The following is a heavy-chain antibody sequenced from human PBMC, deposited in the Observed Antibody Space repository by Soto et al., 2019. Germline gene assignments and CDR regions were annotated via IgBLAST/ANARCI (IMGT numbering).Heavy chain of an antibody. CDR1: GFTLSIYS. CDR2: ISSSSSTI. Sequence: PGGSLRLSCAASGFTLSIYSMNWVRQAPGKGLEWVSYISSSSSTIYYADSVKGRFTISRDNAKNSLYLQMNSLRAEDTAVYYCARGSIWFGNEYYLEVWGKGTTVTVSS. D-gene: IGHD3-10*01. CDR3: ARGSIWFGNEYYLEV. V-gene: IGHV3-48*01. J-gene: IGHJ6*03.